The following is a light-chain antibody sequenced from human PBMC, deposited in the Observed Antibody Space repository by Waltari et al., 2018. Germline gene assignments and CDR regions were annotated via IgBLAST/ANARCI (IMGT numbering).Light chain of an antibody. Sequence: EIQMNQSPSSLSASVGDRVTITCRPSQSISSYLNWFQQKPGKAPNLLIYAASSLQSGVPSRFSGSGSGTDFTLTISSLQPEDFATYYCQQTYATPQTFGQGTKVEFK. CDR3: QQTYATPQT. CDR1: QSISSY. CDR2: AAS. V-gene: IGKV1-39*01. J-gene: IGKJ1*01.